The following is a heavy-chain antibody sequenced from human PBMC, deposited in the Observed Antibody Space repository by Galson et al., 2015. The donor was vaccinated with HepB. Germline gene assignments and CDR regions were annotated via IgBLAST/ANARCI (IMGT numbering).Heavy chain of an antibody. CDR1: GFTFSSYG. CDR2: IWYDGSNK. D-gene: IGHD3-22*01. CDR3: ARVSYYDSSGYYRPYWYFDL. J-gene: IGHJ2*01. Sequence: SLRLSCAASGFTFSSYGMHWVRQAPGKGLEWVAVIWYDGSNKYYADSVKGRFTISRDNSKNTLYLQMNSLRAEDTAVYYCARVSYYDSSGYYRPYWYFDLWGRGTLVTVSS. V-gene: IGHV3-33*01.